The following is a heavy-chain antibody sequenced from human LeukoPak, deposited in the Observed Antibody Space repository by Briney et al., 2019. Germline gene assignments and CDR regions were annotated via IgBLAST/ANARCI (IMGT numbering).Heavy chain of an antibody. Sequence: SGGSLRLSCAASGFTVSSTYMSWVRQAPGKGLEWVSVIYSGGSTYYADSVKGRFTISRDNSKNTLYLQMNSLRAEDTAVYYCARDRLYSSSSEDYWDQGTLVTVSS. CDR3: ARDRLYSSSSEDY. CDR1: GFTVSSTY. J-gene: IGHJ4*02. CDR2: IYSGGST. D-gene: IGHD6-6*01. V-gene: IGHV3-53*01.